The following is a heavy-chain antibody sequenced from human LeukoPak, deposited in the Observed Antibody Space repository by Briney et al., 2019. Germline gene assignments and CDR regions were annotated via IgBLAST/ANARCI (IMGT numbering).Heavy chain of an antibody. Sequence: SVKVSCKASGGTFSSYAISWVRQAPGQGLEWMGRIIPILGIANYAQKFQGRVTITADKSTSTAYMKLSSLRSEDTAVYYCATDRIVGATVAFDIWGQGTMVTVSS. CDR2: IIPILGIA. V-gene: IGHV1-69*04. CDR3: ATDRIVGATVAFDI. CDR1: GGTFSSYA. J-gene: IGHJ3*02. D-gene: IGHD1-26*01.